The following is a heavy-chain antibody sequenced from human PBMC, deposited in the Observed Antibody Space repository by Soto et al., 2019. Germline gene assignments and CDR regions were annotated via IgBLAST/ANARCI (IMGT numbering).Heavy chain of an antibody. Sequence: SQTLSLTCAISGDSVSSKSAAWNWIRQSPSRGLEWLGRTYYRSKWYNDYAVSVKSRITINPDTSKNQFSLQLNSVTPEDTAVYYCARDRYSSSWYFNWFDPWGQGTLVTVSS. CDR1: GDSVSSKSAA. D-gene: IGHD6-13*01. V-gene: IGHV6-1*01. J-gene: IGHJ5*02. CDR2: TYYRSKWYN. CDR3: ARDRYSSSWYFNWFDP.